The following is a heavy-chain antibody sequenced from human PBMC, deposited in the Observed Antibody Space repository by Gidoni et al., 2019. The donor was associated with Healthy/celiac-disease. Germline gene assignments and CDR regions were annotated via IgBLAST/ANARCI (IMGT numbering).Heavy chain of an antibody. J-gene: IGHJ4*02. V-gene: IGHV1-46*03. CDR1: GYPFTSYY. CDR3: ARDPGRELLLDY. CDR2: INPSGGST. D-gene: IGHD1-26*01. Sequence: QVQLVQSGAEVQKPGASVKVSCKASGYPFTSYYMHWVRQAPGQGLEWMGIINPSGGSTSYAQKFQGRVTMTRDTSTSTVYMELSSLRSEDTAVYYCARDPGRELLLDYWGQGTLVTVSS.